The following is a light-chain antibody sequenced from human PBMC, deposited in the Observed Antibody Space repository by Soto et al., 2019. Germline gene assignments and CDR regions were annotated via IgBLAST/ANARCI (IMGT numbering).Light chain of an antibody. J-gene: IGKJ1*01. Sequence: EIVLTQSPGTLSMSPGERATLSCRASQSLTNNYLAWFQQKPGQAPRLLIYGASTRATGIPARFSGSGSGTEFTLTISSLQSEDFAVYYCQQYNNWPQTFGQGTKVDIK. CDR2: GAS. CDR1: QSLTNNY. V-gene: IGKV3-15*01. CDR3: QQYNNWPQT.